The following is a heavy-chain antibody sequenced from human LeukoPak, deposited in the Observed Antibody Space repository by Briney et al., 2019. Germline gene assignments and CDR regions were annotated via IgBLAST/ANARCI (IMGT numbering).Heavy chain of an antibody. CDR1: KFTFSNYA. CDR3: AKDYSGSYYYFDY. D-gene: IGHD1-26*01. CDR2: ISSSGGSI. V-gene: IGHV3-23*01. J-gene: IGHJ4*02. Sequence: PGGSLRLSXTASKFTFSNYAMTWVRQAPGKGLEWVSTISSSGGSIYYSDSVKGRFTISRDNSKNTLYLQMNSLRAEDTAVYYCAKDYSGSYYYFDYWGRGTLVTVSS.